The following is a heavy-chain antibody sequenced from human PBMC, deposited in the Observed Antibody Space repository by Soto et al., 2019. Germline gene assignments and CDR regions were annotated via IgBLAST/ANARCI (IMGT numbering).Heavy chain of an antibody. CDR1: GFTFSSYA. CDR2: ISGSGGST. V-gene: IGHV3-23*01. CDR3: AKDPIVVVPPRRFDY. D-gene: IGHD3-22*01. J-gene: IGHJ4*02. Sequence: EVQLLESGGGLVQPGGSLRLSCAASGFTFSSYAMSWVRQAPGKGLEWVSAISGSGGSTYYADSVKGPFTISRDNSKNTLYLQMTSLRAEDTAVYYCAKDPIVVVPPRRFDYWGQGTLVTVSS.